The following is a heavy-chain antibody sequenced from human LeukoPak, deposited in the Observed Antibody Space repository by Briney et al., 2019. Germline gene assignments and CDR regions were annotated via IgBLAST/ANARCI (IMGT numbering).Heavy chain of an antibody. Sequence: ASETLSLTCTVSGGSISSYYWSWIRQPPGKGLEWIGYVYYSGSTNYNPSLKSRVTISVDTSKNQFSLKLSSVTAADTAVYHCARSSSSWPFDYWGQGTLVTVSS. D-gene: IGHD6-13*01. CDR3: ARSSSSWPFDY. V-gene: IGHV4-59*01. CDR1: GGSISSYY. J-gene: IGHJ4*02. CDR2: VYYSGST.